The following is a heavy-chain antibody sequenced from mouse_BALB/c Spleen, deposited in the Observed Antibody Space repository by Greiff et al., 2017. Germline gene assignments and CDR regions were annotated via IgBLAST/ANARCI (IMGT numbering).Heavy chain of an antibody. CDR3: ARSPFYDGYSYYAMDY. CDR2: ISSGSSTI. CDR1: GFTFSSFG. V-gene: IGHV5-17*02. J-gene: IGHJ4*01. Sequence: EVKLLESGGGLVQPGGSRKLSCAASGFTFSSFGMHWVRQAPEKGLEWVAYISSGSSTIYYADTVKGRFTISRDNPKNTLFLQMTSLRSEDTAMYYCARSPFYDGYSYYAMDYWGQGTSVTVSS. D-gene: IGHD2-3*01.